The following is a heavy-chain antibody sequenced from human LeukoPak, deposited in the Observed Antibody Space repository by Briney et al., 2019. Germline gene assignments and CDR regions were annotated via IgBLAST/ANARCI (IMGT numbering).Heavy chain of an antibody. D-gene: IGHD5-12*01. J-gene: IGHJ4*02. CDR3: ARGRYSNRGFDY. Sequence: ASVKVSCKASGYTFTSYDINWVRQATGQGLEWMGWMNPNSGNTGYAQKFQGRVTMTRNTSISTAYMELSSLRSEDTAVYYCARGRYSNRGFDYWGPGTLVTVSS. CDR1: GYTFTSYD. CDR2: MNPNSGNT. V-gene: IGHV1-8*01.